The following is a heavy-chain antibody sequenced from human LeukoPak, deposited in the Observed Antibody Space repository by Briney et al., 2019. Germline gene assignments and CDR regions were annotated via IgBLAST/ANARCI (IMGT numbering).Heavy chain of an antibody. J-gene: IGHJ4*02. D-gene: IGHD4-17*01. Sequence: PGGSLRLSCAASGFTFSSYGMSWVRQAPGKGLEWVSVIYSDGSTYYADSVKGRFTISRDNSKNTLYLQMNSLRVEDTAVYYCANLITVTGNDYWGQGTLVTVSS. CDR2: IYSDGST. CDR1: GFTFSSYG. CDR3: ANLITVTGNDY. V-gene: IGHV3-23*03.